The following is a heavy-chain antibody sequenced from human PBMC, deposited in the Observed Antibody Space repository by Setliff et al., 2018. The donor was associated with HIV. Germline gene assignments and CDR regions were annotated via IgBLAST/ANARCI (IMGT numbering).Heavy chain of an antibody. Sequence: SETLSLTCAVYGGSLSGFYWTFIRQSPGKGLEWIGEVTHSGSTTYDPSLKSRITISVDTSKSQFSLKLTSVTAADMGVYYCARGRKKTLAVSGTRYFDFWGQGTLVTVSS. D-gene: IGHD6-19*01. V-gene: IGHV4-34*01. CDR2: VTHSGST. CDR3: ARGRKKTLAVSGTRYFDF. CDR1: GGSLSGFY. J-gene: IGHJ4*02.